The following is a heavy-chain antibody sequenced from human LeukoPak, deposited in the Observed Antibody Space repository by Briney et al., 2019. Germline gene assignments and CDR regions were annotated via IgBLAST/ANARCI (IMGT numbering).Heavy chain of an antibody. CDR3: AKSFSAYYYDSSGFDY. V-gene: IGHV3-30*18. J-gene: IGHJ4*02. D-gene: IGHD3-22*01. Sequence: PGGSLRLSYAASGFTFSSYGMHWVRQAPGKGLEWVAVISYDGSNKYYADSVKGRFTISRDNSKNTLYLQMNSLRAEDTAVYYCAKSFSAYYYDSSGFDYWGQGTLVTVSS. CDR2: ISYDGSNK. CDR1: GFTFSSYG.